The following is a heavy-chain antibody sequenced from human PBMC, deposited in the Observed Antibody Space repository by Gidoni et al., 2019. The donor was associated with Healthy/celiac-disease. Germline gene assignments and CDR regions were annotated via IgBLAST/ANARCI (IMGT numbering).Heavy chain of an antibody. CDR2: IYWDDYK. CDR1: GFSLSTSGVG. Sequence: QITLKESGPTMVKPTQTLTLTCNFSGFSLSTSGVGAGWIRQPPGKALEWLALIYWDDYKRYSPSLKSRLTITKDTSKNQVVLTMTNMDPVDTATYYCAHSPGYIHVGITSVEGYFDYWGQGTLVTVSS. CDR3: AHSPGYIHVGITSVEGYFDY. J-gene: IGHJ4*02. V-gene: IGHV2-5*02. D-gene: IGHD1-20*01.